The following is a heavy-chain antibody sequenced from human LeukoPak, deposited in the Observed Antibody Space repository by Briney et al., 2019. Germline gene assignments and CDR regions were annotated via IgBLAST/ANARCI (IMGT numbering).Heavy chain of an antibody. Sequence: ASVKVSCKASGYTFTSYDINWVRQATGQGLEWMGWMNPNSGNTGYAQKFQGRVTMTRNTSISTAYMELSSLRSEDTAVYYCARKLGDYYYYYMDVWGKGTTVTLSS. V-gene: IGHV1-8*01. D-gene: IGHD2-15*01. CDR1: GYTFTSYD. J-gene: IGHJ6*03. CDR2: MNPNSGNT. CDR3: ARKLGDYYYYYMDV.